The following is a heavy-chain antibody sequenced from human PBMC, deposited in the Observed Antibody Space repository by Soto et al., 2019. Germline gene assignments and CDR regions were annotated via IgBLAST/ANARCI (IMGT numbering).Heavy chain of an antibody. J-gene: IGHJ4*02. CDR2: KSYDGSIE. V-gene: IGHV3-30*18. CDR3: AKESSSWPYYFDY. Sequence: QVQLVESGGGVVQPGRSLRLSCAASGFTFSRYGMHWVRQAPGKGLEWVAIKSYDGSIEYYADSVKGRFTVSRDNSKNAMYLQTNSLRAEDTAIYYCAKESSSWPYYFDYWGQGTLVTVSS. D-gene: IGHD6-13*01. CDR1: GFTFSRYG.